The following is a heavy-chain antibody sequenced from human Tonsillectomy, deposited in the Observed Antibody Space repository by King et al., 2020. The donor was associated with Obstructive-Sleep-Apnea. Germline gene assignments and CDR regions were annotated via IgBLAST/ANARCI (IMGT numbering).Heavy chain of an antibody. CDR3: ASSKQYVYYYDSSGYYPVDY. CDR1: GFTFSSYS. Sequence: VQLVESGGGLVKPGGSLRLSCAASGFTFSSYSMNWVRQAPGKGLEWVSSISSSSSYIYYADSVKGRFTIYGDNAKNSLYLQMNSLRAEDTAVYYCASSKQYVYYYDSSGYYPVDYWGQGTLVTVSS. J-gene: IGHJ4*02. CDR2: ISSSSSYI. D-gene: IGHD3-22*01. V-gene: IGHV3-21*01.